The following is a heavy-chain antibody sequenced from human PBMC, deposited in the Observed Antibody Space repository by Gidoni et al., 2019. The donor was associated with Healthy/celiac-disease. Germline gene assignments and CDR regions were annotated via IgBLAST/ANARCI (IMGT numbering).Heavy chain of an antibody. J-gene: IGHJ4*02. V-gene: IGHV3-9*01. CDR2: ISWNSCSI. D-gene: IGHD2-2*02. CDR3: AKDSGGCSSTSCYMGA. CDR1: GFTFEDYA. Sequence: EVQLVASGGGLVQPGRYLSLLCAASGFTFEDYAMHWVRQAPGKGQEWVSGISWNSCSIGYADSVKGRFTISIDNAKNSLYLQMNSLRAEDTALYYCAKDSGGCSSTSCYMGAWGQGTLVTVSS.